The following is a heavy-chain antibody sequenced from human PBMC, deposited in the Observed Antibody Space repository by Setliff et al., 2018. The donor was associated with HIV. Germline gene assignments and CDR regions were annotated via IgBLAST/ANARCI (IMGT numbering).Heavy chain of an antibody. D-gene: IGHD3-22*01. CDR3: ARGSGGHITMIVVAFDY. CDR2: INTNTGNP. J-gene: IGHJ4*02. CDR1: GYTFTDYA. V-gene: IGHV7-4-1*02. Sequence: GASVKVSCKASGYTFTDYAMNWVRQAPGQGLEWMGWINTNTGNPTYAQGFTGRFVFSLDTSVSTAYLQISSLKAEDTAVYYCARGSGGHITMIVVAFDYWGQGTLVTVSS.